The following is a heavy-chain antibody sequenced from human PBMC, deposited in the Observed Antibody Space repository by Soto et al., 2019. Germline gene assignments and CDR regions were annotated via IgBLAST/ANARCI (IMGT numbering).Heavy chain of an antibody. CDR2: IMPLFDTT. V-gene: IGHV1-69*13. CDR1: GGSFTNYA. Sequence: SVKVSCKASGGSFTNYAFSWVRQAPGQGLEWMGGIMPLFDTTNYAQRFQGRVTITANDSATTVYLELTGRTSGDTAVYYCASGGVLFSAYCFDFWGQGTLVTVSS. J-gene: IGHJ4*02. CDR3: ASGGVLFSAYCFDF. D-gene: IGHD2-15*01.